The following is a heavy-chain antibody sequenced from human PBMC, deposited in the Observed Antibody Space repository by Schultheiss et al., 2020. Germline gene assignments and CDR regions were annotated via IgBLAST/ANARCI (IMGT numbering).Heavy chain of an antibody. CDR3: AKGGQYYDITLDYYGMDV. Sequence: GGSLRLSCAASGFIFSSYGMHWVRQAPGKGLEWVAVISYDGRNKYYADSVKGRFTISRDNSKNTLYLQMNSLRAEDTAVYYCAKGGQYYDITLDYYGMDVWGQGTTVTVSS. J-gene: IGHJ6*02. CDR1: GFIFSSYG. D-gene: IGHD3-9*01. V-gene: IGHV3-30*18. CDR2: ISYDGRNK.